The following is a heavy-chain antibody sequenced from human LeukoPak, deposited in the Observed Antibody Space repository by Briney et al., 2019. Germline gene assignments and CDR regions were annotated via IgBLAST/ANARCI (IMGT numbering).Heavy chain of an antibody. CDR2: ISAYNGNT. Sequence: ASVKVSCKASGYTFTSYGISWVRQAPGQGLEWMGWISAYNGNTNYARKLQGRVTMTTDTSTSTAYMELRSLRSDDTAVYYCAKAAAAGYHYYYMDVWGKGTTVTISS. CDR3: AKAAAAGYHYYYMDV. J-gene: IGHJ6*03. CDR1: GYTFTSYG. D-gene: IGHD6-13*01. V-gene: IGHV1-18*01.